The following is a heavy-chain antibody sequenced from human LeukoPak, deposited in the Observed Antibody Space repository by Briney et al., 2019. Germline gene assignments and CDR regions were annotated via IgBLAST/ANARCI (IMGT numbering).Heavy chain of an antibody. J-gene: IGHJ4*02. CDR2: IYYSGST. CDR3: ARGKRAGPQLMDY. V-gene: IGHV4-59*01. CDR1: GGSISSYY. D-gene: IGHD2-8*01. Sequence: PSETLSLTCTVSGGSISSYYLSWIRQPPGKGLEWIGYIYYSGSTSYNPSLKSRVTISVDTSKNQFSLKLSSVTAADTAVYYCARGKRAGPQLMDYWGQGTLVTVSS.